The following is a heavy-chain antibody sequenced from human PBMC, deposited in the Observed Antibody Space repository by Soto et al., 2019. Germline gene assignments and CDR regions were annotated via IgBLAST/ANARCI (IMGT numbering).Heavy chain of an antibody. CDR3: ASRQLRYFDWLLSPFDY. J-gene: IGHJ4*02. CDR1: VGSFSGYY. V-gene: IGHV4-34*01. CDR2: INHSGST. Sequence: PSETLSLAGAVYVGSFSGYYWSWMRQPPGKGLEWIGEINHSGSTNCNPSLKSRVTISVDASKNQFSLKLSSVTAADTAVYYCASRQLRYFDWLLSPFDYWGQGTLVTVSS. D-gene: IGHD3-9*01.